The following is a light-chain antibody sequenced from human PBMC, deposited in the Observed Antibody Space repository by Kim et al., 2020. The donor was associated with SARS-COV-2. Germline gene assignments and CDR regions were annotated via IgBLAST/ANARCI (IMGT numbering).Light chain of an antibody. J-gene: IGKJ3*01. V-gene: IGKV1-39*01. CDR1: QSISSH. CDR2: AAS. CDR3: QQSYITPFT. Sequence: DIQMTQSPSSLSASVGDRVTITCRTTQSISSHLNWYQQKPGRAPKLLISAASTLQGGVPSRFSGSGSETGFTLTISSLQPDDFATYFCQQSYITPFTFGPGTKVHIK.